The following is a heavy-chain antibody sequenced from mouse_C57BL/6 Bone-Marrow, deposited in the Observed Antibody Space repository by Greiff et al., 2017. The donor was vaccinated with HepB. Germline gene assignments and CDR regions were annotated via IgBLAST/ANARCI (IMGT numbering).Heavy chain of an antibody. CDR3: ARSRDY. CDR1: GYAFSSSW. J-gene: IGHJ2*01. CDR2: IYPGDGDT. V-gene: IGHV1-82*01. Sequence: VQLQHSGPELVKPGASVKISCKASGYAFSSSWMNWVKQRPGKGLEWIGRIYPGDGDTNYNGKFKGKATLTADKSSSTAYMQLSSLTSEDSAVYFCARSRDYWGQGTTLTVSS.